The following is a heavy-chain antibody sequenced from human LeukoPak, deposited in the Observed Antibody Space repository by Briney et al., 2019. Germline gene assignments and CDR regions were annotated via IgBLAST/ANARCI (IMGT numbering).Heavy chain of an antibody. Sequence: SVKVSCKASGGTFSSYAISWVRQAPGQGLEWMGRIIPILGIANYAQKFQGRVTITADKSTSTAYMELSSLRSEDTAVYYCARSEMATAYGMDVWGQGTTVTVSS. J-gene: IGHJ6*02. D-gene: IGHD5-24*01. CDR3: ARSEMATAYGMDV. CDR1: GGTFSSYA. CDR2: IIPILGIA. V-gene: IGHV1-69*04.